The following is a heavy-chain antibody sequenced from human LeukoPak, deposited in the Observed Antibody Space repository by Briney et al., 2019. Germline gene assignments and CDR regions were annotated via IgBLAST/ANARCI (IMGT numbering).Heavy chain of an antibody. CDR1: GFTFSSYS. D-gene: IGHD6-19*01. CDR3: AGENKQWLAGNWFDP. CDR2: ISSSSRYR. Sequence: GSLRLSCAASGFTFSSYSMIWVRQAPGKGLEWVSSISSSSRYRYYADSVKGRFTISRDSAKNSLYLQMNSLRAEDTAVYYCAGENKQWLAGNWFDPWGQGTLVTVSS. V-gene: IGHV3-21*01. J-gene: IGHJ5*02.